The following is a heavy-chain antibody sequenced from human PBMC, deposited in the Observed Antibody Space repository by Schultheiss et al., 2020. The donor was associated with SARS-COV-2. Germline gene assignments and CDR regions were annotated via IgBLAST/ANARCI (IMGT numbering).Heavy chain of an antibody. Sequence: GGSLRLSCAASGFTFSSYGMHWVRQAPGKGLEWVAVIWYDGSNKYYADSVKGRFTISRDNSKNTLYLQMNSLRAEDTAVYYCTIVCGSGRCFDYWGQGTLVTVSS. J-gene: IGHJ4*02. CDR3: TIVCGSGRCFDY. CDR2: IWYDGSNK. V-gene: IGHV3-33*01. CDR1: GFTFSSYG. D-gene: IGHD3-10*01.